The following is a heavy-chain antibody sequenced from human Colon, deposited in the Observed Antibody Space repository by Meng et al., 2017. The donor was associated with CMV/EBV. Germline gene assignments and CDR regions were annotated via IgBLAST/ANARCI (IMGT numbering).Heavy chain of an antibody. V-gene: IGHV3-15*07. D-gene: IGHD2-2*02. Sequence: FTFSNAWMNWVRQAPGTGLEWVGRFKSKIDAGTADSAAPVKGRFTISRDDSKNTLFLQMNSLKTDDTAVSYCTTNSWTSLLNRPFDYWGQGTLVTVSS. CDR3: TTNSWTSLLNRPFDY. CDR1: FTFSNAW. CDR2: FKSKIDAGTA. J-gene: IGHJ4*02.